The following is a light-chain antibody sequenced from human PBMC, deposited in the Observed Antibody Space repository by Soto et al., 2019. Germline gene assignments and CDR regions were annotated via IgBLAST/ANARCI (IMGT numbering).Light chain of an antibody. V-gene: IGKV3-20*01. J-gene: IGKJ3*01. CDR1: QSVTSNS. CDR3: QQFGTSPGT. CDR2: DAS. Sequence: EIVLTQSPGTLSLSPGERATLSCRASQSVTSNSLAWYQHKLGQAPRLLIYDASSRATGIPDRFSGSGSGTDFTLTISRLEPEDFAVYFCQQFGTSPGTFDPGTKVDIK.